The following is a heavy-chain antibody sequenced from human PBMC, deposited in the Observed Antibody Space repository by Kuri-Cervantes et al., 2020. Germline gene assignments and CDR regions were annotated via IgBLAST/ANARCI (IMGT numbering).Heavy chain of an antibody. CDR2: IYWDDDK. J-gene: IGHJ5*02. V-gene: IGHV2-5*08. Sequence: SGPTLVKPTQTLTLTCTFAGFSLSTGGMRVSWIRQPPGEALEWLALIYWDDDKRYSPSLKSRLTITTDTSKNQVVLTMTNMDPVDTATYYCAHRRCLVVSPWGQGTLVTVSS. CDR3: AHRRCLVVSP. D-gene: IGHD2-15*01. CDR1: GFSLSTGGMR.